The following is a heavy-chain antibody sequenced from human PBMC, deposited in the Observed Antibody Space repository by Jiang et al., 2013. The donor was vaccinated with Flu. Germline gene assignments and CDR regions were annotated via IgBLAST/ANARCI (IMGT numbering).Heavy chain of an antibody. CDR1: GDSVSSNSAA. CDR3: AREPEYYHSSGYRPYNWFDP. D-gene: IGHD3-22*01. V-gene: IGHV6-1*01. Sequence: QTLSLTCAISGDSVSSNSAAWNWIRQSPSRGLEWLGRTYYRSKWYNDYAVSVKSRITINPDTSKNQFSLQLNSVTPEDTAVYYCAREPEYYHSSGYRPYNWFDPWGQGTLVTVSS. J-gene: IGHJ5*02. CDR2: TYYRSKWYN.